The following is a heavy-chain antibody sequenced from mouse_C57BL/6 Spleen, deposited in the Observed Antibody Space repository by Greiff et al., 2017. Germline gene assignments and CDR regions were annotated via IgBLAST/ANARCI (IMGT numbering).Heavy chain of an antibody. CDR1: GFTFSDYG. Sequence: EVQVVESGGGLVKPGGSLKLSCAASGFTFSDYGMHWVRQAPEKGLEWVAYISSGSSTIYYADTVKGRFTISRDNAKKTLFLQMTCLRSEDTAMYYCARDYDYVAWFAYWGQGTLVTVSA. J-gene: IGHJ3*01. V-gene: IGHV5-17*01. CDR2: ISSGSSTI. CDR3: ARDYDYVAWFAY. D-gene: IGHD2-4*01.